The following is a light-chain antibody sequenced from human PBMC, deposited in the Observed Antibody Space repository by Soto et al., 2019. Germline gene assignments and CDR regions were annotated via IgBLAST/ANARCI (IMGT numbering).Light chain of an antibody. V-gene: IGLV3-21*04. CDR1: NIGSKS. CDR3: QVWDRSSDRVV. Sequence: SYELTQPASVSVAPGKTARITCGGNNIGSKSVHWYQQKPGQAPVLVIYYDSDRPSGIPERFSGSNSGNTATLTISRVEAGDEADYYSQVWDRSSDRVVFGGGTKLTVL. CDR2: YDS. J-gene: IGLJ2*01.